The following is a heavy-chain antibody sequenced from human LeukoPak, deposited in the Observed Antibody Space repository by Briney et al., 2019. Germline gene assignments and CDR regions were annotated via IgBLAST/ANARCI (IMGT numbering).Heavy chain of an antibody. Sequence: SETLSLTCTVSGGSISSSSYYWGWIRQPPRKGLEWIGSIYSTGSTYYNPSLKSRVSISVDTSKNQFSLKLISVTAADTAVYYCARGIFRDGIGVWGQGTTVTVSS. V-gene: IGHV4-39*07. CDR3: ARGIFRDGIGV. CDR2: IYSTGST. D-gene: IGHD3-3*01. J-gene: IGHJ6*02. CDR1: GGSISSSSYY.